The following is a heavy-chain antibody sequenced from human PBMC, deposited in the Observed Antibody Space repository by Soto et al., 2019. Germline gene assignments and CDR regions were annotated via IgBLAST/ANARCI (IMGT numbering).Heavy chain of an antibody. Sequence: PSETLSLTCTVSGGSISSYYWSWIRQPPGKGLEWIGYMYYSGRTNYNPSLKSRVTISVDTSKNQFSLKLSSVTAADAAVYYCARDGYSSYFDYRGQGTLVTVSS. V-gene: IGHV4-59*01. CDR1: GGSISSYY. CDR2: MYYSGRT. D-gene: IGHD6-13*01. CDR3: ARDGYSSYFDY. J-gene: IGHJ4*02.